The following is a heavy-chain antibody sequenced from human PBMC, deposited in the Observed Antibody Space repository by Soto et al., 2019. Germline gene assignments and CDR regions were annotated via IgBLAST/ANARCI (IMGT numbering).Heavy chain of an antibody. Sequence: VASVKVSCKVSGYTLTELSMHWVRQAPGKGLEWMGGFDPEDGETIYAQKFQGRVTMTEGTSTDTAYMELSSLRSEDTAVYYFATSYPTPGRLGRSYYYYYMDVWGKGTTVTVSS. D-gene: IGHD1-26*01. J-gene: IGHJ6*03. CDR2: FDPEDGET. V-gene: IGHV1-24*01. CDR3: ATSYPTPGRLGRSYYYYYMDV. CDR1: GYTLTELS.